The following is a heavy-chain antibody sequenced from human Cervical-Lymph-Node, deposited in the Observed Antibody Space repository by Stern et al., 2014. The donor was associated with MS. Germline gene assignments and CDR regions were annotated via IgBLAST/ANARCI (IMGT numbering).Heavy chain of an antibody. D-gene: IGHD6-19*01. V-gene: IGHV4-39*01. J-gene: IGHJ5*01. CDR3: ARHVGVSSPWYRWFDS. CDR1: RDSISSPHYY. Sequence: QVQLVESGPGLVKPSETLSLTCTVSRDSISSPHYYWAWIRQPPGEGLEWIGSVYYSGNTYYNPSLKSRVTISVDSSRNQFFLKLTSVIALDPAVYYCARHVGVSSPWYRWFDSWGQGTLVTVPS. CDR2: VYYSGNT.